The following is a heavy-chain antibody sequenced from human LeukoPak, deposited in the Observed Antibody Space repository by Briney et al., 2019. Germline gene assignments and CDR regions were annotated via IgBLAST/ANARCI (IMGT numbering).Heavy chain of an antibody. V-gene: IGHV3-23*01. CDR1: GFTFGSYA. J-gene: IGHJ4*02. D-gene: IGHD3-10*01. CDR3: AKLFAFGESPDY. CDR2: ISGSGGST. Sequence: GGSLRLSCAASGFTFGSYAMSWVRQAPGKGLEWVSGISGSGGSTNYADSVKGRFTISRDNSKNTLFLQMNSLRAEDTAVYYCAKLFAFGESPDYWGQGTLVTVSS.